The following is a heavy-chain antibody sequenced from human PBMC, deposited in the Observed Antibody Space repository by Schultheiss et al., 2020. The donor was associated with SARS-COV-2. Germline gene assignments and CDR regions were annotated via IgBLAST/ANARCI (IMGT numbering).Heavy chain of an antibody. J-gene: IGHJ4*02. CDR1: GFTFSSYW. CDR2: INSDGSST. V-gene: IGHV3-74*01. Sequence: GSLRLSCAASGFTFSSYWMHWVRQAPGKGLVWVSRINSDGSSTSYADSVKGRFTISRDNAKNTLYLQMNSLRAEDTAVYYCARGGLLGYCSSTSCYYYFDYWGQGTLVTVSS. CDR3: ARGGLLGYCSSTSCYYYFDY. D-gene: IGHD2-2*01.